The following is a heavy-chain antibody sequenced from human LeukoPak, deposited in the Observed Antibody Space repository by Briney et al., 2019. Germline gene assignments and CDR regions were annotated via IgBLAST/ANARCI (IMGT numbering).Heavy chain of an antibody. CDR3: ASDLGYCSGGSCDSDY. J-gene: IGHJ4*02. Sequence: GGSLRLSCAASGFTFSRYSMNWVRQAPGKGLEWVSSISSSSSYIYYADSVKGRFTISRDNAKNSLYLQMNSLRAEDTAVYYCASDLGYCSGGSCDSDYWGQGTLVTVSS. CDR2: ISSSSSYI. CDR1: GFTFSRYS. V-gene: IGHV3-21*01. D-gene: IGHD2-15*01.